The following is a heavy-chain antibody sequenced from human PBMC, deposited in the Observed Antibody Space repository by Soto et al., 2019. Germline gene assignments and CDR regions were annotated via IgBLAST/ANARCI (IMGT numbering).Heavy chain of an antibody. CDR1: GFTFSNYA. CDR2: IYNNGDIT. V-gene: IGHV3-23*01. J-gene: IGHJ5*02. D-gene: IGHD6-13*01. CDR3: AKDRAAAATIPGFDP. Sequence: GGSLRLSCAASGFTFSNYAMTWVRQAPGKGLEWVSTIYNNGDITQYADSVKGRFTITRDNSKNMVYLQMTSLRAEDTAVYYCAKDRAAAATIPGFDPWGQGTLVTVSS.